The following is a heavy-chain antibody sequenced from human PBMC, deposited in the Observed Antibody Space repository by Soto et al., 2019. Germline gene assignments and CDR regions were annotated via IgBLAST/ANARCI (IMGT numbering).Heavy chain of an antibody. D-gene: IGHD4-4*01. J-gene: IGHJ5*02. Sequence: SETLCLTCTVAGGSSRGGGYSWSWIRQPPGKGLEWIGYIYHSGSTYYNPSLKSRVTISVDRSKNQFSLKLSSVTAADTAVYYCARESPLRQSGMFDPWGQGTLVTVSS. CDR1: GGSSRGGGYS. CDR2: IYHSGST. V-gene: IGHV4-30-2*01. CDR3: ARESPLRQSGMFDP.